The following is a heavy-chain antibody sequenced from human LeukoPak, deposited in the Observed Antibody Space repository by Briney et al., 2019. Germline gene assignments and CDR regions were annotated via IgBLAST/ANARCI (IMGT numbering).Heavy chain of an antibody. V-gene: IGHV2-5*01. J-gene: IGHJ4*02. CDR3: AKYGAGWFFDY. CDR1: GFSLTTTGVR. CDR2: IYWNDSK. Sequence: FVAALVKPTATLTLTCNFSGFSLTTTGVRLGCIRQHPGKAPEWLVAIYWNDSKYYRPSLQNRVAVTKDTSNTQVVLTMTNMDPVDTATYYCAKYGAGWFFDYWGQGVLVTVSS. D-gene: IGHD6-19*01.